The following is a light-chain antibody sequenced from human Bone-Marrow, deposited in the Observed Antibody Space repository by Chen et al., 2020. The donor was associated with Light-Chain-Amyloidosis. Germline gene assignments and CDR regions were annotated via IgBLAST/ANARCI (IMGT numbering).Light chain of an antibody. CDR2: DIS. CDR1: SSDVDGYNY. J-gene: IGLJ1*01. V-gene: IGLV2-14*01. Sequence: QSALTQPASVFGSPGQSIPIPCPGTSSDVDGYNYVSWYQQHPGKAPKLMIYDISNRPSGVSNRFSGSKSGNTASLTISGLQAEDEADYYCSSYTSRSTLDVFGTGTKVTVL. CDR3: SSYTSRSTLDV.